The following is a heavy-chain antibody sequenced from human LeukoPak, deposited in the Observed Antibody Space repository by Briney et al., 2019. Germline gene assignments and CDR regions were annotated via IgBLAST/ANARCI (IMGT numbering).Heavy chain of an antibody. D-gene: IGHD2-2*01. J-gene: IGHJ5*02. Sequence: ASVKVSCKASGGTFSSYAISWVRQAPGRGLEWMGLINADDGNTRYSQRFQGRVTITRDTSANTAYMELSSLRFEDTAVYYCARGIVLKPSANWFDPWAREPRSPSPQ. CDR3: ARGIVLKPSANWFDP. CDR2: INADDGNT. V-gene: IGHV1-3*01. CDR1: GGTFSSYA.